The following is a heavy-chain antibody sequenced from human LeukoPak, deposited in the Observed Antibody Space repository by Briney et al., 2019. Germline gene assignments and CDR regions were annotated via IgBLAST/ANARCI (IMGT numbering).Heavy chain of an antibody. CDR3: AKEAFRGSGYYYYYYMDV. Sequence: GGSLRLSCAASGFTFSSYGMHWVRQAPGKGLEWVAFIRYDGSDKYYADSVKGRFTISRDNSKNTLYLQMNSLRAEDTAVYNCAKEAFRGSGYYYYYYMDVWGKGTTVTISS. V-gene: IGHV3-30*02. J-gene: IGHJ6*03. CDR1: GFTFSSYG. CDR2: IRYDGSDK. D-gene: IGHD6-19*01.